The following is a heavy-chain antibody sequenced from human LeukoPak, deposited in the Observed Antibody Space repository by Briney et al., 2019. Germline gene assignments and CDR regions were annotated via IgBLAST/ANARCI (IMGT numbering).Heavy chain of an antibody. Sequence: GGSLSLSCAASGFTFSSYAMSWVRQAPGKGLEWVSAISGSGGSTYYADSVKGRFTISRDNSKNTLYLQMNSLRAEDTAVYYCAKDLDIVVVPAAPGYDYWGQGTLVTVSS. V-gene: IGHV3-23*01. CDR3: AKDLDIVVVPAAPGYDY. CDR1: GFTFSSYA. J-gene: IGHJ4*02. D-gene: IGHD2-2*01. CDR2: ISGSGGST.